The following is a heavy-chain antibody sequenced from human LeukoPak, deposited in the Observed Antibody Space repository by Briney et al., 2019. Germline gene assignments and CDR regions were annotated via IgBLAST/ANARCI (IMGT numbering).Heavy chain of an antibody. CDR2: IYYSGNT. CDR3: ARVGPVVVAADY. J-gene: IGHJ4*02. V-gene: IGHV4-39*01. D-gene: IGHD2-15*01. CDR1: GDSISSSSYY. Sequence: PSETLSLTCTVSGDSISSSSYYWGWIRQPPGKGLEWIASIYYSGNTYYNPSLKSRVTISVDTSNNQFSLKLTSVTAADTAVYYCARVGPVVVAADYWGQGTLVTVSS.